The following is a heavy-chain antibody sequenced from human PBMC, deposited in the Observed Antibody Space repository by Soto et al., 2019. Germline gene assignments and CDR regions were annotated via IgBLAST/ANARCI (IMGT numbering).Heavy chain of an antibody. J-gene: IGHJ4*02. Sequence: EVQLLESGGDLVQPGGSLRLSCAASGFTFSIYAMSWVRQAPGKGLEWVSTISGGGDSTYYADSAQGRFTVSRDNSKNTLYLQMNSLRAEDTAVYYCAKLDILTGGGDYWGQGTLVTVSS. V-gene: IGHV3-23*01. D-gene: IGHD3-9*01. CDR2: ISGGGDST. CDR1: GFTFSIYA. CDR3: AKLDILTGGGDY.